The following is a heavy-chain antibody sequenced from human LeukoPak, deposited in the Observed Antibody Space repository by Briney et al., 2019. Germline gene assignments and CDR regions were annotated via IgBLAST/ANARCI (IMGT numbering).Heavy chain of an antibody. V-gene: IGHV3-30*03. J-gene: IGHJ3*02. D-gene: IGHD5-12*01. CDR3: ARDPLDISRWTNAFDI. CDR1: GYTFTHYG. CDR2: ISYDGNNK. Sequence: GGSLRLSCVISGYTFTHYGFHWVRQAPGKALEWVAFISYDGNNKYEDSVKGRFTISRDNSKSTLHLQMNGLRAEDTAVYYCARDPLDISRWTNAFDIWGQGTTVIVS.